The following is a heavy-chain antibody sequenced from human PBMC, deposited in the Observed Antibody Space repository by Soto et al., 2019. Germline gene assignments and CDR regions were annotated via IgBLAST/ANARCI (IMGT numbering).Heavy chain of an antibody. D-gene: IGHD3-3*01. CDR2: ISYDGSNR. Sequence: QVQLVESGGGVVQPGRSLRLSCAASGFTFRSYVLQWVRQAPGKGLEWVAVISYDGSNRYYTDSVKGRFIISRDNSQNTLYLQMNTLRGEETAVYYCARGHDPNEFLESLFNYYFYGMDVWGQGTTVTVSS. CDR1: GFTFRSYV. CDR3: ARGHDPNEFLESLFNYYFYGMDV. V-gene: IGHV3-30-3*01. J-gene: IGHJ6*02.